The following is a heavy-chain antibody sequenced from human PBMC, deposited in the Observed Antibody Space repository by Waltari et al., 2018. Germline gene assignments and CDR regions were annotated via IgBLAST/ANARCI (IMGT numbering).Heavy chain of an antibody. D-gene: IGHD3-10*01. CDR1: GGSISSNSYY. CDR3: ARLPTYYSGSGSYYPGYFDY. V-gene: IGHV4-39*01. J-gene: IGHJ4*02. Sequence: QLQLQESGPGLVKPSETLSLTCTVSGGSISSNSYYWGWIRQPPGKGLEWIGSIYYSGSTFYNPSRKRRVTMSVDMSENQFSLKLSSVTAADTAVYYCARLPTYYSGSGSYYPGYFDYWGQGTLVTVSS. CDR2: IYYSGST.